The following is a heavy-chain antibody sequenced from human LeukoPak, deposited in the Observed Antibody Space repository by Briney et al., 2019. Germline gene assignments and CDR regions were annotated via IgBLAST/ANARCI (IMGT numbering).Heavy chain of an antibody. Sequence: GGSLRLSCAASGFTFSNAWMSWVRQAPGKGLEWFGRIKTKADGGTTDYAAPVKGRFTISRDDSNNTPFLQMNSLKTEDTAVYYCTTGRYFDWLLCNYWGQGTLVTVSS. CDR3: TTGRYFDWLLCNY. CDR2: IKTKADGGTT. D-gene: IGHD3-9*01. J-gene: IGHJ4*02. V-gene: IGHV3-15*01. CDR1: GFTFSNAW.